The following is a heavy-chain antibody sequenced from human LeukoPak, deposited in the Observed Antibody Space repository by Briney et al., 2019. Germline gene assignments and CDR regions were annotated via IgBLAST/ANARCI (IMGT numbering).Heavy chain of an antibody. CDR1: GFIFSSYG. D-gene: IGHD1-26*01. V-gene: IGHV3-33*01. CDR2: IWYDGSNK. CDR3: ARDWRSSESGSYLFTHCFDP. Sequence: GGSLRLSCAASGFIFSSYGMHWVRQAPGKGLEWVAVIWYDGSNKYYADSVKGRFTIARDNSKNTLYLQMNSLRVEDTAVYYCARDWRSSESGSYLFTHCFDPWGQGTLVTVSS. J-gene: IGHJ5*02.